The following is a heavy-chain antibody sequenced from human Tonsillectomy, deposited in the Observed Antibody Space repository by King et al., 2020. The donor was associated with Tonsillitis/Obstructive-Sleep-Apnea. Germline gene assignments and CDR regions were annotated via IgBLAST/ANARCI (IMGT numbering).Heavy chain of an antibody. D-gene: IGHD2-2*01. V-gene: IGHV3-21*01. Sequence: EVQLVESGGGLVKPGGSLRLSCAASGFTFSSYSMNWVRQAPGKGLEWVSSISSSSSYIYYADSVKGRSTISRDNAKNSLYLQMNSLRAEDTAVYYWAREGGYCSSTSCYEVSGFDPWGQGTLVTVSS. CDR1: GFTFSSYS. J-gene: IGHJ5*02. CDR2: ISSSSSYI. CDR3: AREGGYCSSTSCYEVSGFDP.